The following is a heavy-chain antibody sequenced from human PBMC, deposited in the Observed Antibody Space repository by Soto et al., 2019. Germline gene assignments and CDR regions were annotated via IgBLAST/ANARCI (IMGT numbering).Heavy chain of an antibody. D-gene: IGHD6-19*01. CDR2: INAGNGNT. CDR1: GYTFTSYA. CDR3: ARDLGAVAATNWFDP. V-gene: IGHV1-3*01. Sequence: ASVKVSCKASGYTFTSYARHWVRQAPGQRLEWMGWINAGNGNTKYSQKFQGRVTITRDTSASTAYMELSSLRSEDTAVYYCARDLGAVAATNWFDPWGQGTLVTVS. J-gene: IGHJ5*02.